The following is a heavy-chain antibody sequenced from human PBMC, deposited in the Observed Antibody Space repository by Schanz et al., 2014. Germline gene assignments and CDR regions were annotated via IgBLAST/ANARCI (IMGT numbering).Heavy chain of an antibody. CDR3: ARVDSGYDSHLYYYYYYMDV. Sequence: QVQLVESGGGVVQPGGSLRISCAASGFTFRSYGMHWVRQAPGKGLEWVALISYDGSSKNHADSVQGRFTISRDNSKNALYLQMNSLRAEDTAVYYCARVDSGYDSHLYYYYYYMDVWGQGTLVTVSS. V-gene: IGHV3-33*01. CDR2: ISYDGSSK. D-gene: IGHD5-12*01. CDR1: GFTFRSYG. J-gene: IGHJ6*03.